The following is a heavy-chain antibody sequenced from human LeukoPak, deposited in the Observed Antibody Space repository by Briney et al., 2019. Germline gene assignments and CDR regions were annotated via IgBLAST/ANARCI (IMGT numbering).Heavy chain of an antibody. V-gene: IGHV3-7*01. J-gene: IGHJ4*02. CDR3: ARDGYATGSHDY. D-gene: IGHD3-10*01. Sequence: GGSLRLSCAASGFTSSTYWMSWVRQAPGKGLEWVASIKQDGSETYYVDSVKGRFTLSRDNAKNSLYLQMNSLRAEDTAVYFCARDGYATGSHDYWGQGALVTVSS. CDR1: GFTSSTYW. CDR2: IKQDGSET.